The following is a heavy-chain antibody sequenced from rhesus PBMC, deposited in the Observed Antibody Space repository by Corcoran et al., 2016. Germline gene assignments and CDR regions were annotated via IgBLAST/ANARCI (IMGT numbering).Heavy chain of an antibody. J-gene: IGHJ4*01. Sequence: QVQLQESGPGLVKPSETLSLTCAVSGGSISSSNWWSWIRQPPGKGLAWIGYISGSSRAPYSPPHLKSRVPMSKGTSKNQFYLTLRAVTAAATAVYYCAGVVYSSGWYFDYWGQGVLVPVSS. CDR3: AGVVYSSGWYFDY. CDR2: ISGSSRAP. CDR1: GGSISSSNW. D-gene: IGHD6-31*01. V-gene: IGHV4S19*01.